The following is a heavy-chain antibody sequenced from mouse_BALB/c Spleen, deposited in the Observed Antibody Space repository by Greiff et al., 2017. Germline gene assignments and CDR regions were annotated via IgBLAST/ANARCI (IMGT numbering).Heavy chain of an antibody. CDR3: ARERDYYGHWYFDV. D-gene: IGHD1-2*01. Sequence: EVKLEESGGGLVQPGGSLRLSCATSGFTFTDYYMSWVRQPPGKALEWLGFIRNKANGYTTEYSASVKGRFTISRDNSQSILYLQMNTLRAEDSATYYCARERDYYGHWYFDVWGAGTTVTVSS. CDR1: GFTFTDYY. J-gene: IGHJ1*01. V-gene: IGHV7-3*02. CDR2: IRNKANGYTT.